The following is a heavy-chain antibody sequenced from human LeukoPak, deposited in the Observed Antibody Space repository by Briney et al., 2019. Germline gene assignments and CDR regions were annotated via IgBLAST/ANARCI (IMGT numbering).Heavy chain of an antibody. J-gene: IGHJ5*02. CDR2: IYYSGST. CDR1: GGSISSYY. Sequence: SETLSLTCTVSGGSISSYYWSWIRQPPGKRLEWIGYIYYSGSTYYNPSLKSRVTISVDTSKNQFSLKLSSVTAADTAVYYCARDRSLRVWFDPWGQGTLVTVSS. V-gene: IGHV4-59*12. CDR3: ARDRSLRVWFDP.